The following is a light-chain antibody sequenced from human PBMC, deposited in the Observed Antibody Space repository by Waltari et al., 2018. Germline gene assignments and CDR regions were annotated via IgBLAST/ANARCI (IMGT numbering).Light chain of an antibody. V-gene: IGKV1-12*01. CDR3: QQVDSFPRT. Sequence: DIQMTQSPSSVSASVGDRVTLTCRASQGISSRFAWYQQKPGKAPKLLIYDASSLHSGVPSRFSGSGSGTEFTLTISSLQPEDFATYYCQQVDSFPRTFGQGTKVDVK. J-gene: IGKJ1*01. CDR1: QGISSR. CDR2: DAS.